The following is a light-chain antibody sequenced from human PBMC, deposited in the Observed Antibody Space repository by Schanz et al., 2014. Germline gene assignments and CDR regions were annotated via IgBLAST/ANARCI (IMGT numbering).Light chain of an antibody. J-gene: IGLJ2*01. CDR1: SSDVGGYNY. CDR3: CSFAGSHVV. V-gene: IGLV2-14*01. Sequence: QSALTQPASVSGSPGQSITISCTGTSSDVGGYNYVSWYQQHPGKAPKLMIYDVSNRPSGVSNRFSGSKSGNTASLTISGLLAEDEAHYYCCSFAGSHVVFGGGTKLTVL. CDR2: DVS.